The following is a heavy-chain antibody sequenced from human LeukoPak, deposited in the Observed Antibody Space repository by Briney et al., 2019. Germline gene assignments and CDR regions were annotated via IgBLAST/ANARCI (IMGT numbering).Heavy chain of an antibody. CDR1: GYSISSGYY. D-gene: IGHD2-2*01. CDR2: IYHSGST. CDR3: ARAVAPAARFINWFDP. J-gene: IGHJ5*02. V-gene: IGHV4-38-2*02. Sequence: SETLSLTCTVSGYSISSGYYWGWIRQPPGKGLEWIGSIYHSGSTYYNPSLKSRVTISVDTSKNQFSLKLSSVTAADTAVYYCARAVAPAARFINWFDPWGQGTLVTVSS.